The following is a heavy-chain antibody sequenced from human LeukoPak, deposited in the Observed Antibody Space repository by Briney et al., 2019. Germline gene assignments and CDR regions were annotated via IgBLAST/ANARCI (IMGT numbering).Heavy chain of an antibody. CDR3: ARVGGNPAYYQYYMDV. CDR1: GFTFSNYG. D-gene: IGHD4-23*01. CDR2: IAYDGKNK. J-gene: IGHJ6*03. Sequence: GRSLRLSCAASGFTFSNYGMHWVRQAPGKGLEWVAVIAYDGKNKYYADAVKGRFTISRDNSKNTVNLQMNSLRAEDTAVYYCARVGGNPAYYQYYMDVWGKGTTVTVSS. V-gene: IGHV3-30*03.